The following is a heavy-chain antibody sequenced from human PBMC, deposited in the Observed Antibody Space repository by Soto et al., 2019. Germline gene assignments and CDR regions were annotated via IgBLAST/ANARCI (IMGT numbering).Heavy chain of an antibody. CDR1: GDTFSRYA. J-gene: IGHJ5*02. Sequence: SVKVSCKASGDTFSRYAISWVRQAPGQGLEWMGGIIPIFGTANYAQKFQGRVTITADESTSTAYMELSSLRSEDTAVYYCARGRRFTLPYLADPQYKWFDPWGQGTLVTFSS. V-gene: IGHV1-69*13. D-gene: IGHD6-13*01. CDR2: IIPIFGTA. CDR3: ARGRRFTLPYLADPQYKWFDP.